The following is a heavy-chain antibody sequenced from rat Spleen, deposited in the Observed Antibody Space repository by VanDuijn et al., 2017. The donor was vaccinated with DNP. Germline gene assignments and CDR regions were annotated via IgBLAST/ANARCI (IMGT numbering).Heavy chain of an antibody. D-gene: IGHD2-6*01. Sequence: EVQLVESGGGLVQPGRSLKLSCAVSGFTFSDHNMAWVRQAPKKGLEWVASITNTGGSIYYPDSVKGRFSLSRDNAKSTLYLQVNSLRSEDTATYYCTSLPYWGQGVMVTVSS. V-gene: IGHV5-7*01. J-gene: IGHJ2*01. CDR2: ITNTGGSI. CDR3: TSLPY. CDR1: GFTFSDHN.